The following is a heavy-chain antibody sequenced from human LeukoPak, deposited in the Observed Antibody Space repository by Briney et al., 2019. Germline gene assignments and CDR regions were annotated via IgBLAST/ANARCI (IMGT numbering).Heavy chain of an antibody. J-gene: IGHJ4*02. CDR2: IRSKAHNYAT. Sequence: PGGSLTLSCAASGFAFSASAIHWVRQPAGKGLEWVGRIRSKAHNYATSYTESVKDRFTVYRDESKNTAYLQMNSLKTEDAAIYYCTKWANSTGYYYYDSWGQGTLVTVSA. CDR1: GFAFSASA. CDR3: TKWANSTGYYYYDS. V-gene: IGHV3-73*01. D-gene: IGHD3-22*01.